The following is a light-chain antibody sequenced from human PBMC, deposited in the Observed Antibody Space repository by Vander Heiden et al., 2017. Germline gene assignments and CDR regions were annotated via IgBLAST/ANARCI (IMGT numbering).Light chain of an antibody. CDR2: GNT. Sequence: QSVLTQPPSVSGAPGPSVITSCPGSSSNIGADYDVHWYEQMQGTAPKLLIYGNTNRPSGVPDRFSGSESGASASLAITGLQSEDEADYYCQSYDSSLRTVVFGGGTKLTVL. V-gene: IGLV1-40*01. CDR1: SSNIGADYD. CDR3: QSYDSSLRTVV. J-gene: IGLJ2*01.